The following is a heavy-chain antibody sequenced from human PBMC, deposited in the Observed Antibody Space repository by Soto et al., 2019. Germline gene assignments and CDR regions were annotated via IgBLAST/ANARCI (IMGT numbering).Heavy chain of an antibody. D-gene: IGHD2-2*01. V-gene: IGHV3-30*18. CDR2: ISYDGSNK. CDR1: GFTFSSYG. Sequence: GGSLRLSCAASGFTFSSYGMHWVRQAPGKGLEWVAVISYDGSNKYYADSVKGRFTISGDNSKNTLYLQMNSLGAEDTAGYYCAKNGVREGLYRAAFDIWGQGTMVTVSS. CDR3: AKNGVREGLYRAAFDI. J-gene: IGHJ3*02.